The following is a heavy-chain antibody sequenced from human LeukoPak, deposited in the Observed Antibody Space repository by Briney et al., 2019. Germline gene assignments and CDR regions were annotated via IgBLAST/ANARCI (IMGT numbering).Heavy chain of an antibody. CDR2: IYHSGST. Sequence: PSETLSLTCAVSGYSISSGYYWGWIRQPPGKGLEWIGIIYHSGSTYYNPSLKSRVTISVDTSKNQFSLKLSSVTAADTAVYYCARDKYYYGSGSYRYYYGMDVWGKGTTVTVSS. CDR3: ARDKYYYGSGSYRYYYGMDV. V-gene: IGHV4-38-2*02. D-gene: IGHD3-10*01. CDR1: GYSISSGYY. J-gene: IGHJ6*04.